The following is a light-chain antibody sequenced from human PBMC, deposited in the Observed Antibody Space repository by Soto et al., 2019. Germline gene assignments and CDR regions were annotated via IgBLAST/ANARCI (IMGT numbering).Light chain of an antibody. Sequence: DIVMTQSPATLSVSPGERATLSCRASQSVSINLAWYQQKPGQAPRLLIYDASTRATGIPGRFSGSGSGTEFTLTISSLQSEDFAVYYCQQYNNWPPYTFGQGTKLEI. J-gene: IGKJ2*01. CDR2: DAS. CDR1: QSVSIN. V-gene: IGKV3-15*01. CDR3: QQYNNWPPYT.